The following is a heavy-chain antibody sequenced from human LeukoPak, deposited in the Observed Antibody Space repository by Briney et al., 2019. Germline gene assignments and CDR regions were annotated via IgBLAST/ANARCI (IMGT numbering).Heavy chain of an antibody. CDR3: ARPYCSSTSCPRGDAFDI. Sequence: ASVKVSCKASGYTFTGYYMHWVRQAPGQGLEWMGRINPNSGGTNYAQKFQGRVTMSRDTSISTAYMELSSLRSEDTAVYYCARPYCSSTSCPRGDAFDIWGQGTMVTVSS. V-gene: IGHV1-2*06. D-gene: IGHD2-2*01. CDR1: GYTFTGYY. J-gene: IGHJ3*02. CDR2: INPNSGGT.